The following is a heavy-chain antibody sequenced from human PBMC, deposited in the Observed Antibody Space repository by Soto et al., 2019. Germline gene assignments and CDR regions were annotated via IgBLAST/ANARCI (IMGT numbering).Heavy chain of an antibody. CDR2: INPNSGGT. D-gene: IGHD5-18*01. CDR1: GYNLSVLH. CDR3: ARRQGQLAGYYYYCYRDG. J-gene: IGHJ6*02. Sequence: SVKVSSKASGYNLSVLHMQWVPQSPGQGPAWLGWINPNSGGTNYAQKFQGWVTMTRDTSISTAYMDLSSLTFDDTAVYYCARRQGQLAGYYYYCYRDGWGRGTTVTVAS. V-gene: IGHV1-2*04.